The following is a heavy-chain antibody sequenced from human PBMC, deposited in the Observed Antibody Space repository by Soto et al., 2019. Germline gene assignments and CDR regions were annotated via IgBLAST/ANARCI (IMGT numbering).Heavy chain of an antibody. CDR1: GFTFSSYA. CDR3: ARDSVGATCGY. D-gene: IGHD1-26*01. CDR2: ISYDGSNK. V-gene: IGHV3-30-3*01. Sequence: QVQLVESGGGVVQPGRSLRLSCAASGFTFSSYAMHWVRQAPGKGLEWVAVISYDGSNKYYADSVKGRFTISRDNSKNTLYLQMNSLRAEDTAVYYCARDSVGATCGYWGQGTLVTVSS. J-gene: IGHJ4*02.